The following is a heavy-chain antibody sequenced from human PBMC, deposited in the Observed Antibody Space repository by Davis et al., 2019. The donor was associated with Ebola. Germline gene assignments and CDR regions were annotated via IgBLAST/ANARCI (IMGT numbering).Heavy chain of an antibody. Sequence: GESLKISCAASGFTFSSYGMHWVRQAPGKGLEWVAVIWYDGSNKYYADSVKGRFTISRDNSRNTLSLHMNGLRGEDTAVYFCAKDLSAAGRRIDSWGQGTLVTVSS. V-gene: IGHV3-30*02. CDR1: GFTFSSYG. D-gene: IGHD6-13*01. CDR3: AKDLSAAGRRIDS. J-gene: IGHJ4*02. CDR2: IWYDGSNK.